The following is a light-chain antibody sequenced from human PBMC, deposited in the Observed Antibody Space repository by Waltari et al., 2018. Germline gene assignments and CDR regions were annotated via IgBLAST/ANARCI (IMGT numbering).Light chain of an antibody. Sequence: QSALTQPRSVSGFPGQSVTTSSTGTGSGVVRYNHDNWYQHYPGKAPNLMISDVYERPSGVPDRFSGSKSGNTASLTISGLQAENEAVYYCCSYAGDYTLVFGGGTEVTVL. CDR1: GSGVVRYNH. V-gene: IGLV2-11*01. CDR3: CSYAGDYTLV. CDR2: DVY. J-gene: IGLJ2*01.